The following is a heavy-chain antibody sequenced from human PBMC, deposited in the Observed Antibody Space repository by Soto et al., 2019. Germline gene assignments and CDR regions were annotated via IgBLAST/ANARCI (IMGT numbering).Heavy chain of an antibody. J-gene: IGHJ6*02. V-gene: IGHV3-74*01. CDR2: IKSDGSST. Sequence: GGSLRLSCAASGFTCTSYWMHWVRQAPGKGRVWVSRIKSDGSSTSYADSVKGRFTTSRDNPNITLYLNMNSLIAEETAVYYCARYPTFYSDCSGYRAHYGMDVWRPGTRVTVSS. CDR1: GFTCTSYW. D-gene: IGHD3-22*01. CDR3: ARYPTFYSDCSGYRAHYGMDV.